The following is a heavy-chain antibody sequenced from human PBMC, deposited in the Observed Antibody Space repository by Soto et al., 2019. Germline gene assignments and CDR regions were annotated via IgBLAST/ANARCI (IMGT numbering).Heavy chain of an antibody. Sequence: GSLRLSCAASEFTFTYAWMSWVRQAPGKGLEWVGRIKSKTDGGTTDYAAPVKGRFTISRDESQNTLYLQMNSLKTEDTAVYYCTSLYYGHWGQGTLVTVSS. CDR3: TSLYYGH. CDR2: IKSKTDGGTT. D-gene: IGHD3-16*02. V-gene: IGHV3-15*01. CDR1: EFTFTYAW. J-gene: IGHJ4*02.